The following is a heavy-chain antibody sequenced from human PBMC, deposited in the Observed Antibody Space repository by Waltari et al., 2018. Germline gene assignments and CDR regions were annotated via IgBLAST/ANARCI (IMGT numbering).Heavy chain of an antibody. D-gene: IGHD6-25*01. J-gene: IGHJ6*02. V-gene: IGHV3-30-3*01. Sequence: VQLVESGGDVVQPGGSLRLSCATSGFDLRNHAIHWVRQAPGKGLEWVAVVSFDAHNTYYADSVKGRFTISKDHSKNTVFLQMSSLRPEDTAVYYCAREMQRPRDYGMDVWGLGTTVTVSS. CDR2: VSFDAHNT. CDR3: AREMQRPRDYGMDV. CDR1: GFDLRNHA.